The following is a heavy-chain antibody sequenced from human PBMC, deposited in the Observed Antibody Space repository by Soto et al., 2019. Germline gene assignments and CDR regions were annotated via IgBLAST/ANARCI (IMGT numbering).Heavy chain of an antibody. CDR1: GYTFTSYG. Sequence: ASVKISCKASGYTFTSYGISWVRQAPGQGLEWMGWISAHNGNTKYAQKVQGRVTMTTDTSTSTAYMELRSLRSDDTAVYYCARDLAAGMIDYWGQGTLVTVSS. V-gene: IGHV1-18*01. CDR3: ARDLAAGMIDY. D-gene: IGHD6-13*01. J-gene: IGHJ4*02. CDR2: ISAHNGNT.